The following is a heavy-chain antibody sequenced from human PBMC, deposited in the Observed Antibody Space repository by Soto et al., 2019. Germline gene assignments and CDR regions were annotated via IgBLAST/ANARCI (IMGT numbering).Heavy chain of an antibody. V-gene: IGHV1-24*01. CDR2: FDPEDGET. CDR3: ATDSLTYYDILTGLDV. D-gene: IGHD3-9*01. J-gene: IGHJ6*02. CDR1: GYTLTELS. Sequence: QVQQVQSGAEVKKPGASVKVSCEVSGYTLTELSMHWVRQAPGKGLEWMGGFDPEDGETIYAQKFQGRVTMTEDTSTDTAYMELSSLRSEDTAVYYCATDSLTYYDILTGLDVWGQGTTVTVSS.